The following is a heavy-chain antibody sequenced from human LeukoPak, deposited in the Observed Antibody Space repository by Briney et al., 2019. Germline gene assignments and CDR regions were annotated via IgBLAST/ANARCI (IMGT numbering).Heavy chain of an antibody. Sequence: GGSLRLSCAASGFAFSTYSMNWVRQAPGKGLEWVSSISSSSTYIYYADSVMGRVTISRDNAKNSLYLQMNSLRAEDTAVYYCARVLSGCETTRCELDYWGQGTLVTVSS. D-gene: IGHD1-26*01. CDR1: GFAFSTYS. CDR3: ARVLSGCETTRCELDY. J-gene: IGHJ4*02. CDR2: ISSSSTYI. V-gene: IGHV3-21*01.